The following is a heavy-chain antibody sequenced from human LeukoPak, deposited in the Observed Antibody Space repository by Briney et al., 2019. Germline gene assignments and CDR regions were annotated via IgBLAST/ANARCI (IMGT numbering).Heavy chain of an antibody. J-gene: IGHJ4*02. CDR1: VGSISSSSYY. D-gene: IGHD3-9*01. Sequence: SETLSLTCTVSVGSISSSSYYWGWIRQPPGRGVEWIGSIYYSGSTYYNPSLKSRSTISVDTPKNQFSLKLSSVNAADTAVYYCARLSEYYHILTGYPRGDFDYWGQGTLVTVSS. CDR2: IYYSGST. V-gene: IGHV4-39*01. CDR3: ARLSEYYHILTGYPRGDFDY.